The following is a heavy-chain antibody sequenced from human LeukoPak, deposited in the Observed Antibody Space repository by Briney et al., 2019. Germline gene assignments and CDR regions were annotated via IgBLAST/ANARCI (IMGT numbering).Heavy chain of an antibody. D-gene: IGHD3-22*01. J-gene: IGHJ4*02. V-gene: IGHV3-21*01. CDR1: GFTFSSYS. CDR3: ARYYYDGSGFFDY. Sequence: GGSLRLSCAASGFTFSSYSMTWVRQAPGEGLEWVSSISSSSSYIYYADSVKGRFTISRDNAKNSLYLQMNSLRAEDTAVYYCARYYYDGSGFFDYWGQGTLVTVSS. CDR2: ISSSSSYI.